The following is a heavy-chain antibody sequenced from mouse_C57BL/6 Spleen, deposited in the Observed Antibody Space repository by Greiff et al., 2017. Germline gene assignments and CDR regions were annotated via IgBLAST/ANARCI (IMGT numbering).Heavy chain of an antibody. J-gene: IGHJ2*01. CDR2: ISYDGSN. Sequence: EVHLVESGPGLVKPSQSLSLTCSVTGYSIPSGYYWNWIRQFPGNKLEWMGYISYDGSNNYNPSLKNRISITRDTSKNQFFLKLNSVTTEDTATYYCARGDYFDYWGQGTTLTVSS. CDR1: GYSIPSGYY. CDR3: ARGDYFDY. V-gene: IGHV3-6*01.